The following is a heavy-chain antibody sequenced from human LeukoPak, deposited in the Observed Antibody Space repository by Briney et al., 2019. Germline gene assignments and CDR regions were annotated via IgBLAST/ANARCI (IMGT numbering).Heavy chain of an antibody. Sequence: GGSLRLSCAASGFMFSNFALSWVRQAPGKGLEWVSTIYYSGGNTYSADSVKGRFTISRDNAKNTLYLQMNSLRAEDTAVYYCAKDQGQAVVPRRFDYWGQGTLVTVSS. CDR3: AKDQGQAVVPRRFDY. D-gene: IGHD2-2*01. CDR2: IYYSGGNT. J-gene: IGHJ4*02. V-gene: IGHV3-23*01. CDR1: GFMFSNFA.